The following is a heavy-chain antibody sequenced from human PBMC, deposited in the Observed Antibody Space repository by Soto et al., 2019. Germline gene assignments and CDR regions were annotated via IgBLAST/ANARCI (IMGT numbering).Heavy chain of an antibody. CDR3: ARVTMVRGVSDY. CDR2: INHSGST. Sequence: PSETLSLTCAVYGGSFSGYYWSWIRQPPGKGLEWIGEINHSGSTNYNPSLKSRVTISVDTSKNQFSLKLSSVTAADTAVYYCARVTMVRGVSDYWGQGTLVTAPQ. V-gene: IGHV4-34*01. D-gene: IGHD3-10*01. J-gene: IGHJ4*02. CDR1: GGSFSGYY.